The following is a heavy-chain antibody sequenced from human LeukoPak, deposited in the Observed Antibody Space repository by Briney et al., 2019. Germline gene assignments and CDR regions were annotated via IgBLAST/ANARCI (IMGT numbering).Heavy chain of an antibody. CDR1: GGSISSGGYY. CDR2: IYYSGST. J-gene: IGHJ4*02. D-gene: IGHD2-15*01. Sequence: SETLSLTCTVSGGSISSGGYYWSWIRQHPGKGLEWIGYIYYSGSTYYNPSLKSRVTISVDTSKNQFSLKLSSVTAADMAVYYCAGLVVAATTVDYWGQGTLVTVSS. V-gene: IGHV4-31*03. CDR3: AGLVVAATTVDY.